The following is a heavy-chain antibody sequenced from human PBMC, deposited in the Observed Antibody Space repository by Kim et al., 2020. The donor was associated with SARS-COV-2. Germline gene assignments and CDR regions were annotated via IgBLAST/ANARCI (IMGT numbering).Heavy chain of an antibody. D-gene: IGHD1-26*01. J-gene: IGHJ3*02. Sequence: VKGRFTISQDNAKNSLYLQMNSLRAEDTALYYCAKDIGPYSGSPHAAFDIWGQGTMVTVSS. V-gene: IGHV3-9*01. CDR3: AKDIGPYSGSPHAAFDI.